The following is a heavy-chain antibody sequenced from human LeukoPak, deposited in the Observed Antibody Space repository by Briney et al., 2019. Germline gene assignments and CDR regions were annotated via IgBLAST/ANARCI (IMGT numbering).Heavy chain of an antibody. CDR2: ISYDGSNK. D-gene: IGHD3-10*02. V-gene: IGHV3-30-3*01. CDR3: ARGLFRGTPQRYFFGLDL. CDR1: GFTFSSYA. Sequence: GGSLRLSCAASGFTFSSYAMHWVRQAPGKGLEWVAVISYDGSNKYYADCVKGRFTISRDNSKNTLYMQMNRLRAEDTAVYYCARGLFRGTPQRYFFGLDLWGQGTTV. J-gene: IGHJ6*02.